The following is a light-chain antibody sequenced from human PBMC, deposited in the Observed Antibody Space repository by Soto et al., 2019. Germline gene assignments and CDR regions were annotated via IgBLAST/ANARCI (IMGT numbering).Light chain of an antibody. V-gene: IGKV3-20*01. Sequence: EIVFTHSPDTLSLSPGERATLSCRASQSVSSSYLAWYQQKPGQAPRLLIYGASSRATGIPDRFSGSGSGTDFTLTISRLEPEDFAVYYCQQYGSTFGGGTKVDNK. CDR2: GAS. CDR3: QQYGST. CDR1: QSVSSSY. J-gene: IGKJ4*01.